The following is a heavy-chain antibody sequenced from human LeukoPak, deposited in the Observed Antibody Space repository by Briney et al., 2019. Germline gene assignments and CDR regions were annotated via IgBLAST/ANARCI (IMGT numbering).Heavy chain of an antibody. J-gene: IGHJ4*02. V-gene: IGHV3-9*01. CDR1: GFTFDDYA. D-gene: IGHD4-23*01. Sequence: GGSLRLSCAASGFTFDDYAMHWVRQAPGKGLEWVSGISWNSGSIGYADSVKGRFTISRDNAKNSLYLQMNSLRAEDTALYYCAKDILDYGGNPTFDYWGQGTLVTVSS. CDR3: AKDILDYGGNPTFDY. CDR2: ISWNSGSI.